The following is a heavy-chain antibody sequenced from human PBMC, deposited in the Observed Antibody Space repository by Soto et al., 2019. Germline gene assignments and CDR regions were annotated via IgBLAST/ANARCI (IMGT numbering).Heavy chain of an antibody. J-gene: IGHJ4*02. Sequence: QVQLVQSGAEVKKPGSSVKVSCKASGGTFSSYAISWVRQAPGQGLEWMGGIIPIFGTANYAQKFQGRVTITADESTSKAYMELSSLRSEDTAVYYCARGETAYYDFWSGYAGFDYWGQGTLVTVSS. CDR1: GGTFSSYA. CDR3: ARGETAYYDFWSGYAGFDY. D-gene: IGHD3-3*01. V-gene: IGHV1-69*01. CDR2: IIPIFGTA.